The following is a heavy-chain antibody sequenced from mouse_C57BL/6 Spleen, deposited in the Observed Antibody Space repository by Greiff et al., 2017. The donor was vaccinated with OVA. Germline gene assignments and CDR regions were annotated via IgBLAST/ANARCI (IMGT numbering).Heavy chain of an antibody. J-gene: IGHJ2*01. D-gene: IGHD2-3*01. CDR3: ARHRIYDGYYLDY. V-gene: IGHV5-6*02. CDR1: GFTFSSYG. Sequence: DVKLQESGGDLVKPGGSLKLSCAASGFTFSSYGMSWVRQTPDKRLEWVATISSGGSYTYYPHSVKGRFTISRDNAKNTLYLQMSSLKSEDTAMYYWARHRIYDGYYLDYWGQGTTLTVSS. CDR2: ISSGGSYT.